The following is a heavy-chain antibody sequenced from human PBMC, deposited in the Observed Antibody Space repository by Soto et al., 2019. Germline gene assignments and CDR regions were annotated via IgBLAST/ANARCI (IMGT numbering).Heavy chain of an antibody. CDR2: ICYDGSNK. CDR1: GFTFSSYG. V-gene: IGHV3-33*01. J-gene: IGHJ4*02. CDR3: ARARGYMVRGELPVX. D-gene: IGHD3-10*01. Sequence: PGGSLRLSCAASGFTFSSYGMHWVRQAPGKGLEWVSFICYDGSNKYYAYSVKVRFTISRDNSKNTLYLQMNSLRAEDTAVYYCARARGYMVRGELPVXWGQGTLVTVSX.